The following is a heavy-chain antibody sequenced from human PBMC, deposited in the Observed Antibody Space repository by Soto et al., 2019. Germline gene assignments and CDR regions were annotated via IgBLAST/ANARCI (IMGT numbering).Heavy chain of an antibody. CDR1: GFTFSSYA. CDR3: ARQWYDSLDY. D-gene: IGHD3-9*01. Sequence: GRSLRLSCAASGFTFSSYAMHWVRQAPGKGLEWVAVISYDGSNKYYADSVKGRFTISRDNSKNTLYLQMNSLRAEDTAVYYCARQWYDSLDYWGQGTLVTVSS. CDR2: ISYDGSNK. J-gene: IGHJ4*02. V-gene: IGHV3-30-3*01.